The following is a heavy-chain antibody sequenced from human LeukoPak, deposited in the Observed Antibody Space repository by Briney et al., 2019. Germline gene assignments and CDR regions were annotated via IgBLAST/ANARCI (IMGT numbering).Heavy chain of an antibody. CDR1: GFTFSSSA. CDR2: IYSGGST. V-gene: IGHV3-53*01. J-gene: IGHJ4*02. CDR3: ARAYGPFDY. D-gene: IGHD3-10*01. Sequence: GGSLRLSCAASGFTFSSSAMSWVRQAPGKGLEWVSVIYSGGSTYYADSVKGRFTISRDNSKNTLYLQMNSLRAEDTAVYYCARAYGPFDYWGQGTLVTVSS.